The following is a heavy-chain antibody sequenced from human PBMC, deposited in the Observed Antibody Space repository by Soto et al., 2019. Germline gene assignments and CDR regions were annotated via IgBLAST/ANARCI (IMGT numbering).Heavy chain of an antibody. CDR2: ISYDGSNK. CDR1: GFTFSSYA. V-gene: IGHV3-30*04. Sequence: GGSLRLSCAASGFTFSSYAMHWVRQAPGKGLEWVAVISYDGSNKYYADSVKGRFTISRDNSKNTLYLQMNSLRAEDTAVYYCASDAGDRYAFDIWGQGTMVTVSS. D-gene: IGHD7-27*01. CDR3: ASDAGDRYAFDI. J-gene: IGHJ3*02.